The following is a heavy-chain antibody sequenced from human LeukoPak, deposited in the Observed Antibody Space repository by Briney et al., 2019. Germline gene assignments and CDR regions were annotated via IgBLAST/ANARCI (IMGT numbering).Heavy chain of an antibody. J-gene: IGHJ4*02. CDR3: ARGITTGAPY. D-gene: IGHD1-1*01. V-gene: IGHV1-2*02. CDR1: GYTFTSYD. Sequence: ASVKVSCKASGYTFTSYDINWVRQATGQGLEWMGWVNPNSGGTNYAKKFQGRGTMTRDTSTNTAYMDLSSLRSDDTAVYYCARGITTGAPYWGQGALVTVSS. CDR2: VNPNSGGT.